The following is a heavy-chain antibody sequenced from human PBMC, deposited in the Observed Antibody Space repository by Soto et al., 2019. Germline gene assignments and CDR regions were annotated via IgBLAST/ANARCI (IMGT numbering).Heavy chain of an antibody. J-gene: IGHJ4*02. CDR2: VIPVFNTS. CDR1: GGAFGRYS. D-gene: IGHD4-17*01. V-gene: IGHV1-69*01. Sequence: QVQLEQSGPEVKRPGTSVKVSCKASGGAFGRYSVSWVRQAPGHGLEWIGGVIPVFNTSNYSLKFQGRVAICADLYTNTVFMELRSLRSEDTALYYCARGDEMTAVTIFEYWGQGTLVTVSS. CDR3: ARGDEMTAVTIFEY.